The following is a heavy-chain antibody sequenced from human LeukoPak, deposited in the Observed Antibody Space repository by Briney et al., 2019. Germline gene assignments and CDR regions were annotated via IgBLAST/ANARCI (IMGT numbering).Heavy chain of an antibody. J-gene: IGHJ4*02. V-gene: IGHV3-21*04. CDR1: GFTFSSYS. Sequence: AGGSLRLSCAASGFTFSSYSMNWVRQAPGKGLEWVSSISSSSSYVYYADSVKGRFTISRDNAKNSLYLQMNSLRAEDTAVYYCAKEWGSGIRRDRLRLGELSLFDYWGQGTLVTVSS. D-gene: IGHD3-16*02. CDR2: ISSSSSYV. CDR3: AKEWGSGIRRDRLRLGELSLFDY.